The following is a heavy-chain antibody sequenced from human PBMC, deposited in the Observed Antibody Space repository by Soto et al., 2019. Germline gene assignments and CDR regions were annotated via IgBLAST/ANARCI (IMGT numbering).Heavy chain of an antibody. J-gene: IGHJ4*02. Sequence: EVQLVESVGGLVLPGGSLRLSCAASGFTFSSLWMSWVRQAPGKGLEWVANIKPDGSDQYYVDSVKGRFTISRDNARNSLYLQMNSLRGDDTAVYYCTRAGGSYYFDFWGQGTLVTASA. D-gene: IGHD3-10*01. CDR1: GFTFSSLW. V-gene: IGHV3-7*01. CDR2: IKPDGSDQ. CDR3: TRAGGSYYFDF.